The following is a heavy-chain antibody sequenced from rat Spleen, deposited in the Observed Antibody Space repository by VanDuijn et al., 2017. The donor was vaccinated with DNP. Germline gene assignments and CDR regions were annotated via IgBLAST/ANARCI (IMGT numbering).Heavy chain of an antibody. D-gene: IGHD1-11*01. CDR2: MWSGGST. CDR1: GFSLTDYS. J-gene: IGHJ3*01. V-gene: IGHV2S63*01. Sequence: VQLKESGPGLVQPSQTLSLTCTVSGFSLTDYSVHWVRQPPGKGLEWMGVMWSGGSTAYNSALKSRLSISRDTSKSQVLLKMNSLQTEDTAMYFCARSDYGEGFAYWGQGTLVTVSS. CDR3: ARSDYGEGFAY.